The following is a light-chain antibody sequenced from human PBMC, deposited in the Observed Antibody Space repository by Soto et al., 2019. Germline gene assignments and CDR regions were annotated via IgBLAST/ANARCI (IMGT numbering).Light chain of an antibody. CDR1: QSITTW. J-gene: IGKJ1*01. V-gene: IGKV1-5*01. CDR3: QQYNRPWT. Sequence: DIPMTQSPSTLSASVGDKVTITCRASQSITTWLAWYQQKPGKAPNLLIYDASSLESGVPSRFSGSGSGTEFTLTITSLQPEDFATYYCQQYNRPWTFGPGTRVDVK. CDR2: DAS.